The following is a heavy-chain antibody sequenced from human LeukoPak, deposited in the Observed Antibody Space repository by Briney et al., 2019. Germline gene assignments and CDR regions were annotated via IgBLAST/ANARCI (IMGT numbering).Heavy chain of an antibody. D-gene: IGHD2-2*01. J-gene: IGHJ5*02. V-gene: IGHV1-69*13. Sequence: SVRVSCKASGGTVSSYAISWVRQAPGQGLEWMGGIIPIFGTANYAPKFQGRVTITADESTSTAYMELSSLRSEDTAVYYCARGSSKYNWFDPWGQGTLVTVSS. CDR2: IIPIFGTA. CDR1: GGTVSSYA. CDR3: ARGSSKYNWFDP.